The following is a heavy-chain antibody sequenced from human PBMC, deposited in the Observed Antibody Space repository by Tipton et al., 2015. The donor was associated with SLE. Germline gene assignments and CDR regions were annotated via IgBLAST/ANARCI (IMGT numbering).Heavy chain of an antibody. V-gene: IGHV3-23*03. CDR2: IYSGGSST. CDR3: AKRADPGAFDI. CDR1: GFTFSSYA. J-gene: IGHJ3*02. Sequence: SLRLSRAASGFTFSSYAMSWVRQAPGKGLEWVSVIYSGGSSTYYADSVKGRFTISRDNSKNTLYLQMNSLRAEDTAVYYCAKRADPGAFDIWGQGTMVTVSS.